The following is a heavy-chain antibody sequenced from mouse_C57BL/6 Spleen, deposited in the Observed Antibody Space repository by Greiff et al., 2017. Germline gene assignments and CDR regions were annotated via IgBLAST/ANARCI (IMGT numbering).Heavy chain of an antibody. CDR1: GYTFTSYW. CDR3: AGEAYGNTLYAMDD. CDR2: IDPANSST. Sequence: QVQLQQPGAELVKPGASVKLSCKASGYTFTSYWMHWVKQRPGQGLEWIGMIDPANSSTNYNEKFKGKSTLTVDKFSSTAYMQLSSLTSEDSAVYYCAGEAYGNTLYAMDDWGKGTSVTVSS. V-gene: IGHV1-64*01. D-gene: IGHD2-1*01. J-gene: IGHJ4*01.